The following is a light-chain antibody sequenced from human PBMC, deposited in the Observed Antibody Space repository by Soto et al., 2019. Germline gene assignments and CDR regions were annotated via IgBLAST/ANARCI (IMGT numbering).Light chain of an antibody. Sequence: QSALTQPASVSGSPGQSITLSCTGSRSDIGRSDYVSWYQRHPGKAPKVLIYDVSSRPSGVSNRFSGSKSGNTASLTISGLQPEDEADYFCGSFRFDRPVFGGGTKLTVL. CDR1: RSDIGRSDY. CDR2: DVS. V-gene: IGLV2-14*03. CDR3: GSFRFDRPV. J-gene: IGLJ2*01.